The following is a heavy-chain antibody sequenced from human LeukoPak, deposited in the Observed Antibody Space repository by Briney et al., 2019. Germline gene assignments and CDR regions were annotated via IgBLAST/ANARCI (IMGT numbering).Heavy chain of an antibody. CDR3: ARAGPYGDPTGDDY. CDR1: GGSFSGYY. J-gene: IGHJ4*02. D-gene: IGHD4-17*01. Sequence: SETLSLTCAVYGGSFSGYYWSWIRQPPGKGLEWIGEINHSGSTNYNPSLKSRVTISVDTSKNQFSLKLSSVTAADTAVYYCARAGPYGDPTGDDYRGQGTLVTVSS. V-gene: IGHV4-34*01. CDR2: INHSGST.